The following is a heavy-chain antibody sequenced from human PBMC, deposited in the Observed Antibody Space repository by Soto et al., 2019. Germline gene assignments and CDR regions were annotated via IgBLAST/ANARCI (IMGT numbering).Heavy chain of an antibody. Sequence: EASVKVSCKASGYTFTSYYMHWVRQAPGQGLEWMGIINPSGGSTSYAQKFQGRVTMTRDTSTSTVYMELSSLRSEDTAVYYCARDRMTTVTISNDFHIWGQGTMVTVSS. V-gene: IGHV1-46*01. CDR3: ARDRMTTVTISNDFHI. J-gene: IGHJ3*02. CDR1: GYTFTSYY. CDR2: INPSGGST. D-gene: IGHD4-17*01.